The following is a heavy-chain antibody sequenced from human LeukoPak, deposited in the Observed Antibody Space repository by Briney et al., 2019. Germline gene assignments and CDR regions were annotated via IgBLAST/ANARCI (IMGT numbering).Heavy chain of an antibody. CDR3: ATGAHSILYDFDC. D-gene: IGHD2-8*01. J-gene: IGHJ4*02. CDR2: IYDSGDT. V-gene: IGHV4-59*01. CDR1: GGSISNYC. Sequence: PSESLSLTCTVSGGSISNYCSWIRQPPGKGLEWIGYIYDSGDTNYNPSLKSRVTISLDTSKNQFSLKLSSVTAADTAVYYCATGAHSILYDFDCWGQGILVTVSS.